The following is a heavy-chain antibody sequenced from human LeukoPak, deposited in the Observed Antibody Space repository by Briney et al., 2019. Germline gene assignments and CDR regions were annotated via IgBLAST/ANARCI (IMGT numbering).Heavy chain of an antibody. CDR1: GYTLTELS. D-gene: IGHD2-2*02. Sequence: ASVKVSCKVSGYTLTELSMHWVRQAPGKGLEWMGGFDPEDGEAIYAQKFQGRVTMTEDTSTDTAYMELSSLRSEDTAVYYCATPDPIVVVPAAITGYYYYMDVWGKGTTVTVSS. J-gene: IGHJ6*03. CDR2: FDPEDGEA. CDR3: ATPDPIVVVPAAITGYYYYMDV. V-gene: IGHV1-24*01.